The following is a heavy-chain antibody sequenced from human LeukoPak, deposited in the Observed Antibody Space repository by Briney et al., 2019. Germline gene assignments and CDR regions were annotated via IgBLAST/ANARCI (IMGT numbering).Heavy chain of an antibody. D-gene: IGHD6-13*01. Sequence: SETLSLNCTVSGGSVSSSSYYWGWIRQPPGKGLEWLGSIYYSGSTYYNASLKSRVTISVDTSKNQFSLKLSSVTAADTAVYYCARSSGIAAAHKYWGQGTLVTASS. CDR2: IYYSGST. J-gene: IGHJ4*02. V-gene: IGHV4-39*01. CDR3: ARSSGIAAAHKY. CDR1: GGSVSSSSYY.